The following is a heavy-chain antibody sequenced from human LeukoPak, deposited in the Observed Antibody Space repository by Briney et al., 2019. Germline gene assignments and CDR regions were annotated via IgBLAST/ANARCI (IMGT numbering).Heavy chain of an antibody. Sequence: GGSLRLSCAAAGFIFSDFVMYWVRQAPGKGLEWVSSISSSSSYIYYADSVKGRFTISRDNAKNSLYLQMNSLRAEDTAVYYCARDPGCSSTSCYRPNAFDIWGQGTMVTVSS. J-gene: IGHJ3*02. CDR3: ARDPGCSSTSCYRPNAFDI. CDR1: GFIFSDFV. CDR2: ISSSSSYI. V-gene: IGHV3-21*01. D-gene: IGHD2-2*01.